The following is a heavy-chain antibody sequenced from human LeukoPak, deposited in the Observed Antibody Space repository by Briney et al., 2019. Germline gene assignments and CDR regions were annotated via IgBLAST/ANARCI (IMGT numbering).Heavy chain of an antibody. CDR3: AREGSTPPNWFDP. CDR1: GFTFNTYN. J-gene: IGHJ5*02. Sequence: GGSLRLSCAASGFTFNTYNMNWVRQAPGKGLEWVSSTSSGSAYIYYADSVKGRFTISRDNAKNSLYLQMNSLRAEDTAVYYCAREGSTPPNWFDPWGQGTLVTVSS. CDR2: TSSGSAYI. V-gene: IGHV3-21*01.